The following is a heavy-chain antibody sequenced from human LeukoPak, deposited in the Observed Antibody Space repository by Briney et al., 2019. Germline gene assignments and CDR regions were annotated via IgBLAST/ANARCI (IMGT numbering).Heavy chain of an antibody. CDR1: GFTFSSYA. Sequence: PGGSLRLSCAASGFTFSSYAMSWVRQAPGKGLEWVSGISGSGGSTDYADSVKGRFTLSRDNSKNTLYLQMNSLRAEDTAVYYCAKSGPYGDFLFDYWGQGTLVTVSP. J-gene: IGHJ4*02. D-gene: IGHD4-17*01. V-gene: IGHV3-23*01. CDR3: AKSGPYGDFLFDY. CDR2: ISGSGGST.